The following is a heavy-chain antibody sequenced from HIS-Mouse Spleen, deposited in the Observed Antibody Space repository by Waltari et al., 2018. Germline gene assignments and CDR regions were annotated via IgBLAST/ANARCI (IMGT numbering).Heavy chain of an antibody. CDR3: ARTRGYWYFDL. V-gene: IGHV4-39*01. Sequence: QLQLQESGPGLVKPSETLSLTCTVSGGSISSSSYYWVWIRQPPGKGLEWIGSIYYSGSTCYNPSLKSRVTISVDTSKNQFSLKLSSVTAADTAVYYCARTRGYWYFDLWGRGTLVTVSS. CDR1: GGSISSSSYY. J-gene: IGHJ2*01. CDR2: IYYSGST. D-gene: IGHD3-10*01.